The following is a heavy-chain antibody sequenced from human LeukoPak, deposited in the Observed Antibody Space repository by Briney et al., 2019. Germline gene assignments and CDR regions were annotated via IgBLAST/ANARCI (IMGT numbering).Heavy chain of an antibody. CDR2: ISAYNGNT. CDR3: ARDEYFYGSGSFYPFDY. J-gene: IGHJ4*02. CDR1: GYTFTSYG. V-gene: IGHV1-18*01. D-gene: IGHD3-10*01. Sequence: ASVKVSCKASGYTFTSYGISWVRQAPGQGLEWMGWISAYNGNTHYAQKFQGRVTMTTDTSTSTAYMELRSLRSDDTAVYNCARDEYFYGSGSFYPFDYWGQGTLVTVSS.